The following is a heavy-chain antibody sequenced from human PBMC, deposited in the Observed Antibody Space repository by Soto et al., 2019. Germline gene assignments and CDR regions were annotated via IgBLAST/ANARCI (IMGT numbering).Heavy chain of an antibody. V-gene: IGHV4-34*01. Sequence: VQLQQWGAGLLKPSETLSLTCAVYGGSFSGYHWSWFRQPPGKGLEWIGEINPNGSINYNPSLKSRVTISVDTSKNQFSLNLSSVTAADTAVYYCATFVGATTVTRGSPRDYWGQGTLVTVSS. CDR2: INPNGSI. CDR1: GGSFSGYH. CDR3: ATFVGATTVTRGSPRDY. J-gene: IGHJ4*02. D-gene: IGHD4-4*01.